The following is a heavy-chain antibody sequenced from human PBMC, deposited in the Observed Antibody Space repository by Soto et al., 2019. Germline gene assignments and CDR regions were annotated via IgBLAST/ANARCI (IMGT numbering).Heavy chain of an antibody. J-gene: IGHJ5*02. CDR2: ISAYNGNT. V-gene: IGHV1-18*01. CDR1: GYTFTSYG. D-gene: IGHD2-2*01. Sequence: ASVKVSCKASGYTFTSYGISWVRQAPGQGLEWMGWISAYNGNTNYAQKLQGRVTMTTDTSTSTAYMELRSLRSDDTAVYYCAREVCSSTSCYASWFDPWGQGTLVTVSS. CDR3: AREVCSSTSCYASWFDP.